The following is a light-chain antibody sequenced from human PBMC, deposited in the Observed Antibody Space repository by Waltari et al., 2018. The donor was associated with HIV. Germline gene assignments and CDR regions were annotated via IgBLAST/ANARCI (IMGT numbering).Light chain of an antibody. CDR1: TGPVTSGHH. CDR3: LLSYSGARPWV. J-gene: IGLJ3*02. V-gene: IGLV7-46*01. Sequence: QAVVTQEPSLTVSPGGTVTLTCGSSTGPVTSGHHPYWFQQRPGQAPRTLIYDATNKFSWTPARFSGSRLGGEAALTLSGAQADDEADYYCLLSYSGARPWVFGGGTKLTVL. CDR2: DAT.